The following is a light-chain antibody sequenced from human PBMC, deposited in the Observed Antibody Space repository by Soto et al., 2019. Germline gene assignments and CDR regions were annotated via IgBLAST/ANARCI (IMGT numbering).Light chain of an antibody. Sequence: DIQLTQSPSFLSASFGDRVTITCRASQGISNYLAWYQQKPGKAPELLVYSASTLQSGVPSRFSGGGSETEFSLTIGTLQPEDFATYYCLQLNRYPLTFGGGTKVDIK. V-gene: IGKV1-9*01. CDR1: QGISNY. J-gene: IGKJ4*01. CDR2: SAS. CDR3: LQLNRYPLT.